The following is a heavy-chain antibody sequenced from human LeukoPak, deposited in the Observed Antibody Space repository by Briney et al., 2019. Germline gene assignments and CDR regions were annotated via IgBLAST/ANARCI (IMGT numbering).Heavy chain of an antibody. CDR1: GFTFSSYS. CDR2: ISSSSSYI. Sequence: GGSLRLSCAASGFTFSSYSMNWVRQAPGKGLEWVSSISSSSSYIYYADSVKGRLTISRDNAKNSLYLQMNSLRAEDTAVYYCALTYITGIVDAFDIWGQGTMVTVSS. D-gene: IGHD1-20*01. J-gene: IGHJ3*02. V-gene: IGHV3-21*01. CDR3: ALTYITGIVDAFDI.